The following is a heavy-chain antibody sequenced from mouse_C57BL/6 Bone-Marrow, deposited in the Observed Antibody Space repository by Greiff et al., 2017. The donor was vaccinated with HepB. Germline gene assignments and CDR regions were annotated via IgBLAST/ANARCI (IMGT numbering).Heavy chain of an antibody. J-gene: IGHJ2*01. CDR2: IDPSDSYT. CDR1: GYTFTSYW. V-gene: IGHV1-50*01. D-gene: IGHD2-4*01. Sequence: QVQLQQPGAELVKPGASVKLSCKASGYTFTSYWMQWVNQRPGQGLEWIGEIDPSDSYTNYHQKFKGKATLTVDTSSSTAYMQLSSLTSEDSAVYYCARSRVMITTGYYFDYWGQGTTLTVSS. CDR3: ARSRVMITTGYYFDY.